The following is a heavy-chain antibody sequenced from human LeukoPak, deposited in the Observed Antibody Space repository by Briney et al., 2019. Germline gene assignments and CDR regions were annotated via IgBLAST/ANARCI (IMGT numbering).Heavy chain of an antibody. J-gene: IGHJ5*02. CDR1: GESFSGYY. CDR3: ARRAGVPDAKADWFDP. V-gene: IGHV4-34*01. Sequence: SSETLSLTCAVYGESFSGYYWSWIRQPPGKGLEWLGEMNHSGSANYNPSLKSRVTISVDTSKNQFSLKLSSVTAADTAVYYCARRAGVPDAKADWFDPWGQGTLVTVSS. D-gene: IGHD2-2*01. CDR2: MNHSGSA.